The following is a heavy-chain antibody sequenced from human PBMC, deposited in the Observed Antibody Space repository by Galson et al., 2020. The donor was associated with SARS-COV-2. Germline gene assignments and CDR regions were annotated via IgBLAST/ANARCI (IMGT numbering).Heavy chain of an antibody. Sequence: SVKVSCKASGGTFSNSAISWVRQAPGQGLEWMGGIIPIHDLASYSLKFQGRVTITADKSTSTAFMDLSSLRSGDTAVYYCARGEYTGFENFVSSDAYSAMDVWGQGTTVTVSS. V-gene: IGHV1-69*10. CDR1: GGTFSNSA. J-gene: IGHJ6*02. D-gene: IGHD3-22*01. CDR3: ARGEYTGFENFVSSDAYSAMDV. CDR2: IIPIHDLA.